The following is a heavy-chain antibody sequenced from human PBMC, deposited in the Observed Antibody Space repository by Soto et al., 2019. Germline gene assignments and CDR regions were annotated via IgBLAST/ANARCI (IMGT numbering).Heavy chain of an antibody. CDR1: GYTFTSYG. D-gene: IGHD3-16*02. CDR2: ISAYNGNT. Sequence: ASVKVSCKASGYTFTSYGISWVRQAPGQGLEWMGWISAYNGNTNYAQKFQGRVNMTRDTSTSTVYKELSSLRSEDTAEYYCASSISFYFDYWGQGT. V-gene: IGHV1-18*01. CDR3: ASSISFYFDY. J-gene: IGHJ4*02.